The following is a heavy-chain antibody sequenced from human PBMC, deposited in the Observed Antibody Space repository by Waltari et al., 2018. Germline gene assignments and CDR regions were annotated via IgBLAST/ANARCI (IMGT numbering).Heavy chain of an antibody. V-gene: IGHV2-26*01. CDR1: GFSLSNARMG. Sequence: QVTLKESGPVLVKPTETLTLTCTVSGFSLSNARMGVSWIRQPPGKALEWLAHIFSNDEKSYSTSLRSRLTIPKDTSKSQVVLTMTNMDPADTATYYCARIYCGSTSCSFYYYYGMDVWGQGTTVTVSS. D-gene: IGHD2-2*01. CDR2: IFSNDEK. J-gene: IGHJ6*02. CDR3: ARIYCGSTSCSFYYYYGMDV.